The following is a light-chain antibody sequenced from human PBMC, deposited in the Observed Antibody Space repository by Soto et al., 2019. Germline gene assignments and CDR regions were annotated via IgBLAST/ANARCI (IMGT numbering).Light chain of an antibody. V-gene: IGKV2-28*01. CDR3: VQALQTLFT. CDR1: QSLLHSNGYNY. J-gene: IGKJ3*01. CDR2: LGS. Sequence: DIVMTQSPLSLPVTPGEPASISCRSSQSLLHSNGYNYLDWYLQKPGQSPQLLIYLGSLRASGVPDRFSGSGSGTDFTLKISRVEAKDVGVYYCVQALQTLFTFGPGTTVDIK.